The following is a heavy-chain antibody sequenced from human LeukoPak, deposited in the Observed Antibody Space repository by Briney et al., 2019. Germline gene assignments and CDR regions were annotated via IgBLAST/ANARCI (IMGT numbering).Heavy chain of an antibody. D-gene: IGHD2-15*01. CDR2: IYSGGST. J-gene: IGHJ3*02. CDR3: AKSQFIVVVVAAGGVGAFDI. CDR1: GFTVSSNY. V-gene: IGHV3-53*01. Sequence: GGSLRLSCAASGFTVSSNYMSWVRQAPGKGLEWVSVIYSGGSTYYADSVKGRFTISRDNSKNTLYLQMNSLRAEDTAVYYCAKSQFIVVVVAAGGVGAFDIWGQGTMVTVSS.